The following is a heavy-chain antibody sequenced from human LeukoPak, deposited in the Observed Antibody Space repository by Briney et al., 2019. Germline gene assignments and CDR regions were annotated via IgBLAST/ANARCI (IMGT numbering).Heavy chain of an antibody. J-gene: IGHJ4*02. CDR3: AKGSTWELLLGFYPDY. D-gene: IGHD1-26*01. V-gene: IGHV3-30*18. Sequence: PGRSLRLSCAASGFTFRSYGMHWVRQAPGKGLGWVAVISYDGSNQYYAYSVKGRFTISRDNPKNTLYLQMNSLRAEDTAVYYCAKGSTWELLLGFYPDYWGQGTLVTVSS. CDR1: GFTFRSYG. CDR2: ISYDGSNQ.